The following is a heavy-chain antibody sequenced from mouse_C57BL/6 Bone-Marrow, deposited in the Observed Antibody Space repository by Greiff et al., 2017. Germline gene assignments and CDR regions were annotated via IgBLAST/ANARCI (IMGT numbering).Heavy chain of an antibody. V-gene: IGHV1-42*01. CDR1: GYSFTGYY. D-gene: IGHD2-12*01. CDR3: ARAHIITTREYSMDY. J-gene: IGHJ2*01. CDR2: INPSTGGT. Sequence: EVQLQQSGPALVKPGASVKISCKASGYSFTGYYMNWVKQSPEKSLEWIGEINPSTGGTTYNQKFKAKATLTVDKSSSTAYMQLKSLPSEGSAVYYCARAHIITTREYSMDYWGQGTTLTVSS.